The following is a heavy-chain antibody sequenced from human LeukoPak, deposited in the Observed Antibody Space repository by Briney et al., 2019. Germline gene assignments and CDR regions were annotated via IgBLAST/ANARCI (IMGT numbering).Heavy chain of an antibody. V-gene: IGHV3-33*01. Sequence: GGSLRLSCAASGFTFSSYGMHWVRQAPGKGLEWVAFIWYDGSNKYYADSVKGRFTISRDNAKNTLYLQMNSLRAEDTAVYYCARGEYSSSGYYYYYGMDVWGQGTTVTVSS. CDR1: GFTFSSYG. D-gene: IGHD6-13*01. J-gene: IGHJ6*02. CDR3: ARGEYSSSGYYYYYGMDV. CDR2: IWYDGSNK.